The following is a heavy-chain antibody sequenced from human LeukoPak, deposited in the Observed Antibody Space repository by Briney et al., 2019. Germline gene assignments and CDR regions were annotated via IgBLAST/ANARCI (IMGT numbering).Heavy chain of an antibody. CDR3: ARGDYGSGSYYLA. V-gene: IGHV4-39*07. D-gene: IGHD3-10*01. CDR1: SGSISTSNYY. Sequence: SETLSLTCTVSSGSISTSNYYWGWVRQPPGKALEWIGNIFYSGSTYYSPSLKSRVTISLDTSRNQFSLKLSSVTAADTAVYYCARGDYGSGSYYLAWGQGTLVTVSS. CDR2: IFYSGST. J-gene: IGHJ5*02.